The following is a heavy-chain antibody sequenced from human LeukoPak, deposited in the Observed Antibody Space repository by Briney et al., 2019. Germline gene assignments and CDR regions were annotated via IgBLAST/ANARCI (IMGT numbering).Heavy chain of an antibody. CDR1: GYTFTSYY. CDR2: INPSGGST. D-gene: IGHD3-22*01. Sequence: ASVKVSCKASGYTFTSYYIHWVRQPPGQGLEWMGIINPSGGSTSYAQKFQGRVTMTRDTSTSTVYMELSSLRSEDTAVYYCARDQYYDSGGAYYYYMDVWGKGTTVTISS. CDR3: ARDQYYDSGGAYYYYMDV. V-gene: IGHV1-46*01. J-gene: IGHJ6*03.